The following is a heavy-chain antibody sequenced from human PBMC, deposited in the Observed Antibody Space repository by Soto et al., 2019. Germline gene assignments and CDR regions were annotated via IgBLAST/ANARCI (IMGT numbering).Heavy chain of an antibody. D-gene: IGHD2-8*01. V-gene: IGHV1-69*01. CDR2: IIPIFGTA. CDR1: GGTFSSYA. Sequence: QVQLVQSGAEVKKPGSSVKVSCKASGGTFSSYAISWVRQAPGQGLEWMGGIIPIFGTANYAQKFQGRVTIAADESTSTAYMELSSLRSEDTAVYYCARDGYCTNGVCSHDYWGQGTLVTVSS. CDR3: ARDGYCTNGVCSHDY. J-gene: IGHJ4*02.